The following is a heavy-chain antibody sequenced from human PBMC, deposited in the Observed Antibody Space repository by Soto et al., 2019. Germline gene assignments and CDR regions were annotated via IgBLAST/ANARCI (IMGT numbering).Heavy chain of an antibody. Sequence: NPSETLSLTCTVSSGSINSFYWAWMRQPAGKGLEWIGRIHSSGTTNYNPSLSSRVTMSVDQSKNQFSLRLTSVTAADTAVYYCARDRIIGTSYSDYWGQGILVTVSS. J-gene: IGHJ4*02. V-gene: IGHV4-4*07. CDR3: ARDRIIGTSYSDY. CDR2: IHSSGTT. D-gene: IGHD1-7*01. CDR1: SGSINSFY.